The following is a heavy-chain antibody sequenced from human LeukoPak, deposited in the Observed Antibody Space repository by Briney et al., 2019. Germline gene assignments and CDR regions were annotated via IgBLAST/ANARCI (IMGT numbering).Heavy chain of an antibody. D-gene: IGHD5-12*01. CDR3: AKDFSGYDTCDY. Sequence: PGRSLRLSCAASGFTFSSYAMSWVRQAPGKGLEWVSAISGSGSSTYYADSVKGRFTISRDNSKNTLYLQMNSLRAEDTAVYYCAKDFSGYDTCDYWGQGTLVTVSS. CDR2: ISGSGSST. CDR1: GFTFSSYA. V-gene: IGHV3-23*01. J-gene: IGHJ4*02.